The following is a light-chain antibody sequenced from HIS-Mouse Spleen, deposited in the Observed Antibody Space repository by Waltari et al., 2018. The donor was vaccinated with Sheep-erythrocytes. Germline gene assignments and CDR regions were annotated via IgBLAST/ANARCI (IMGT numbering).Light chain of an antibody. V-gene: IGLV2-11*01. CDR1: SRAVRGENY. Sequence: QSALTQPRSVSGSPVPSGTIPCPGTSRAVRGENYASWYQQHPGKAPKLMIYDVSKRPSGVPDRFSGSKSGNTASLTISGLQAEDEADYYCCSYAGSYNHVFATGTKVTVL. CDR3: CSYAGSYNHV. CDR2: DVS. J-gene: IGLJ1*01.